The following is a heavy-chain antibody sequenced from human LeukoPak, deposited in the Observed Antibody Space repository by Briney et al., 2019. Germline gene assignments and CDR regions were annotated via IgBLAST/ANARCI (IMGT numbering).Heavy chain of an antibody. V-gene: IGHV3-9*01. CDR1: GFTFDDYA. CDR2: ISWNSGSI. CDR3: AKADPWFDP. J-gene: IGHJ5*02. Sequence: PGGSLRLSCAASGFTFDDYAMHWVRQAPGKGLEWVSGISWNSGSIGYADSVKGRFTISRDNAKNSLYLQMNSLRAEDTAVYYCAKADPWFDPWGQGTLVTVSS.